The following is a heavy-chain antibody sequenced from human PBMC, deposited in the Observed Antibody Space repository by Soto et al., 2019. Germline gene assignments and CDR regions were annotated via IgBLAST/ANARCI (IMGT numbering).Heavy chain of an antibody. CDR2: IYYSGST. Sequence: LALTWTVSGXSISSGDYYWSWMRQPSGKGLEWIGYIYYSGSTYYNPSLKSRVTISVDTSKNQFSLKLSSVTAADTAVYYCARDLGAHYYDSSGPGWFAPWGQGTLVTVSS. V-gene: IGHV4-30-4*01. CDR3: ARDLGAHYYDSSGPGWFAP. J-gene: IGHJ5*02. CDR1: GXSISSGDYY. D-gene: IGHD3-22*01.